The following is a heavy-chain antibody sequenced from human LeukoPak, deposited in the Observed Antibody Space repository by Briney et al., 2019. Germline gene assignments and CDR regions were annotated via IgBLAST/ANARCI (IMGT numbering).Heavy chain of an antibody. Sequence: SETLSLTCTVSGGSISSYYWSWIRQPPGKGLEWIEYIFYSGSTNYNPSLKSRVTISVDTSKNQFSLRLTSVTAADTAVYYCAREGGPYRPLDYSGQGTLVTVAS. J-gene: IGHJ4*02. V-gene: IGHV4-59*12. CDR2: IFYSGST. CDR3: AREGGPYRPLDY. CDR1: GGSISSYY.